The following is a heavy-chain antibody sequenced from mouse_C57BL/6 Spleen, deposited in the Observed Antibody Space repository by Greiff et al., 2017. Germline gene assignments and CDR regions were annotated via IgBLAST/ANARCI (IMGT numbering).Heavy chain of an antibody. D-gene: IGHD1-1*01. CDR2: ISSGGDYI. J-gene: IGHJ1*03. Sequence: DVQLVESGEGLVKPGGSLKLSCAASGFTFSSYAMSWVRQTPEKRLEWVAYISSGGDYIYYADTVKGRFTISRDNARNTLYLQMSSLKSEDTAMYYCTRDYYGSSYRYFEVWGTETTVTVSS. CDR1: GFTFSSYA. V-gene: IGHV5-9-1*02. CDR3: TRDYYGSSYRYFEV.